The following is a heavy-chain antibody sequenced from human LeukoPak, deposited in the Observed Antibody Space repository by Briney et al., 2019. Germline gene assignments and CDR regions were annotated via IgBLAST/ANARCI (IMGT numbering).Heavy chain of an antibody. D-gene: IGHD5-18*01. CDR1: GGSISSSSYY. CDR3: ARGGAGIQLWLFDY. V-gene: IGHV4-39*07. Sequence: PSETLSLTCTVSGGSISSSSYYWGWIRQPPGKGLEWIGSIYYSGSTYYNPSLKSRVTISVDTSKNQFSLKLSSVTAADTAVYYCARGGAGIQLWLFDYWGQGTLVTVSS. CDR2: IYYSGST. J-gene: IGHJ4*02.